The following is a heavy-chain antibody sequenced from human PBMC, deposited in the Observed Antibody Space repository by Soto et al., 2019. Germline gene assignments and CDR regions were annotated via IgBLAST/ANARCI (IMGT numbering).Heavy chain of an antibody. J-gene: IGHJ6*02. Sequence: PGESLKISCKGSGYTFTNYWIGWVRQMPGKGLEWMGIIYPGDSDTKYNPSFQGQVTISADKSITTTYLRWTSLKASDTALYYCAASIFYYGMDVWGQGTTVTVSS. CDR2: IYPGDSDT. V-gene: IGHV5-51*01. CDR3: AASIFYYGMDV. CDR1: GYTFTNYW.